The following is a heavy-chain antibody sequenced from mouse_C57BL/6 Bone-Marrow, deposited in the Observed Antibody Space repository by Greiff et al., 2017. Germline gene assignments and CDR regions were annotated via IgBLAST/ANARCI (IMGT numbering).Heavy chain of an antibody. Sequence: QVQLQQPGAELVKPGASVKLSCKASGYTFTSYWLQWVKQRPGQGLAWIGEIDPSDSYTNYTQKFKGKATLTVDTSSSTAYMQLSSLTSEDSAVYYGARDYGSSYGYWGQGTTLTVYS. CDR2: IDPSDSYT. CDR3: ARDYGSSYGY. CDR1: GYTFTSYW. J-gene: IGHJ2*01. V-gene: IGHV1-50*01. D-gene: IGHD1-1*01.